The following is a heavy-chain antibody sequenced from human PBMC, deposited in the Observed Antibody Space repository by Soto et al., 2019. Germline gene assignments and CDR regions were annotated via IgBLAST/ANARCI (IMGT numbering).Heavy chain of an antibody. CDR2: IIPIFGTA. Sequence: QVQLVQSGAEVKKPGSSVKVSCKASGGTFSSYAISWVRQAPGQGLEWMGGIIPIFGTANYAQKFQGRVTITADKSTSTAYMELSSLRSEDTAVYYCAREVGETYYYGSGSYGAWGQGTLVTVSS. CDR3: AREVGETYYYGSGSYGA. V-gene: IGHV1-69*14. J-gene: IGHJ5*02. D-gene: IGHD3-10*01. CDR1: GGTFSSYA.